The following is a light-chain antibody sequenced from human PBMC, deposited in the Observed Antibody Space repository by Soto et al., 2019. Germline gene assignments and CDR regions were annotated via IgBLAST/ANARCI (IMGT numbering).Light chain of an antibody. CDR2: DVI. Sequence: QSALAQPASVSGSPGQSITISCTGTSSDIGDYNYVSWYQHHPVKAPKLMIYDVINRPSGVSDRFYGSKSGNTASLTISGLQAEDEAVYYCSSYRSGYTLVFGSGTKLTVL. CDR3: SSYRSGYTLV. J-gene: IGLJ1*01. V-gene: IGLV2-14*03. CDR1: SSDIGDYNY.